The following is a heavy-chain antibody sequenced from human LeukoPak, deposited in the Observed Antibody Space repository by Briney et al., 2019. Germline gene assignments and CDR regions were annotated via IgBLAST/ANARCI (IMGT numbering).Heavy chain of an antibody. CDR1: GYTFTVHY. Sequence: GASLKVSFKASGYTFTVHYLHWLRQAPGQGLEWMGWIKPDSGATNFAQNFQGRVTMTSDTSINTAYMELSSLTSDDTAMYHCARDHDYGPDYWGQGTLVTVSA. V-gene: IGHV1-2*02. D-gene: IGHD4/OR15-4a*01. J-gene: IGHJ4*02. CDR3: ARDHDYGPDY. CDR2: IKPDSGAT.